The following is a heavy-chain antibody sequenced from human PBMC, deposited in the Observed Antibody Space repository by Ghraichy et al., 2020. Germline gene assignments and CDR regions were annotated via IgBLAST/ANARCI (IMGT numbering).Heavy chain of an antibody. CDR2: ISAYNGNT. J-gene: IGHJ6*03. Sequence: ASVKVSCKASGYTFTSYGISWVRQAPGQGLEWMGWISAYNGNTNYAQKLQGRVTMTTDTSTSTAYMELRSLRSDDTAVYYCARGPYSSSSAYYYYYYYMDVWGKGTTVTVSS. V-gene: IGHV1-18*01. D-gene: IGHD6-6*01. CDR3: ARGPYSSSSAYYYYYYYMDV. CDR1: GYTFTSYG.